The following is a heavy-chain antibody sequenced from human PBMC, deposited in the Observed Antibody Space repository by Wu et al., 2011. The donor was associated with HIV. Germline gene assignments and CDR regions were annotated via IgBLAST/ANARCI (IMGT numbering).Heavy chain of an antibody. D-gene: IGHD3-9*01. Sequence: VQLVQSGTEVKRPGSSVKVSCKASGGTFRSHAISWVRRAPGQGLEWLGGIIPVLETTHYAQKFQGRLSITADESTTTAYMELNSLTFEDTAVYYCARDRDDSFPLTYWGQGTLVIVSS. CDR2: IIPVLETT. CDR3: ARDRDDSFPLTY. CDR1: GGTFRSHA. V-gene: IGHV1-69*12. J-gene: IGHJ4*02.